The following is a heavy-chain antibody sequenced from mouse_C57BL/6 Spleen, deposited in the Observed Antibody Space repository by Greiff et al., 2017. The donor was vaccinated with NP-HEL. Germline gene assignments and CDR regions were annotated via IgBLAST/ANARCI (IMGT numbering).Heavy chain of an antibody. Sequence: VKLVESGAELVQPGASVKMSCKASGYTFTTYPIEWMKQNHGKSLEWIGNFHPYNDDTTYNEKFKGKATLTVEKSSSTVYLGLSRLTSDDSAVYYCAMRGSSYGYFDVWGTGTTVTVSS. CDR3: AMRGSSYGYFDV. CDR1: GYTFTTYP. V-gene: IGHV1-47*01. CDR2: FHPYNDDT. D-gene: IGHD1-1*01. J-gene: IGHJ1*03.